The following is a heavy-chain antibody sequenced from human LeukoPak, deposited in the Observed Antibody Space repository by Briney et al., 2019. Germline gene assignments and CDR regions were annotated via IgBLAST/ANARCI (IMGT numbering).Heavy chain of an antibody. J-gene: IGHJ4*02. V-gene: IGHV3-48*01. CDR2: ISTSSTTI. CDR3: TRRFGS. CDR1: GFTFSSYA. Sequence: GGSRRLSCAASGFTFSSYAMSWVRQAPGKGLEWVSYISTSSTTIYYADSVKGRFTISRDNAKNSLYLQMNSLRAEDTALYYCTRRFGSWGQGTLVTVSS.